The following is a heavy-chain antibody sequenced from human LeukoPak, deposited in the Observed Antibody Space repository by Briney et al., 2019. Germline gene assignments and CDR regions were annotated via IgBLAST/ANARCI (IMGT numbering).Heavy chain of an antibody. V-gene: IGHV3-30*18. CDR2: ISYDGSNK. CDR1: GFTFSSYG. CDR3: AKADSSGYYYAPWYFDY. D-gene: IGHD3-22*01. J-gene: IGHJ4*02. Sequence: PGGSLRLSCAASGFTFSSYGMHWVRQAPGKGLEWVAVISYDGSNKYYADSVKGRFTISRDNSKNTLYLQMNSLRAEDTAVYYCAKADSSGYYYAPWYFDYWGQGTLVTVSS.